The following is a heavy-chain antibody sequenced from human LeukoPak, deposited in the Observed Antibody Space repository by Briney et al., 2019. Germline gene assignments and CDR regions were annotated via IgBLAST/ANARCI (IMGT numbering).Heavy chain of an antibody. V-gene: IGHV1-2*02. CDR2: INPHSGGT. CDR1: GGTFSSYA. CDR3: ARGVTARGFYYYMDI. D-gene: IGHD2-21*02. Sequence: GASVKVSCKASGGTFSSYAISWVRQAPGQGLEWMGWINPHSGGTNYAQEFQGRVTMTRDTSISTAYMELSSLRPDDTAVYSCARGVTARGFYYYMDIWGNGTTVTISS. J-gene: IGHJ6*03.